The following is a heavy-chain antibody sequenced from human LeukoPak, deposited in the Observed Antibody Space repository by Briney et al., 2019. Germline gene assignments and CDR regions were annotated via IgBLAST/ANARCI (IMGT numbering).Heavy chain of an antibody. D-gene: IGHD3-9*01. J-gene: IGHJ6*02. CDR1: GGSISGYY. V-gene: IGHV4-59*08. Sequence: SETLSLTCSVSGGSISGYYWSWIRQPPGQGLEWIGYIYYSGSTNYNPSLKSRVIISRDTSKNQFSLNLSSVTAADTAVYYCAKDILTGRYGMDVWGQGTTVTVSS. CDR2: IYYSGST. CDR3: AKDILTGRYGMDV.